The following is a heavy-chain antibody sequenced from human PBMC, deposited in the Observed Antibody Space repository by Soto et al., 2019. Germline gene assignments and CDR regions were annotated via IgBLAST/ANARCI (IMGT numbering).Heavy chain of an antibody. CDR3: ARGENNWNDGDYYYYMDV. V-gene: IGHV4-59*01. CDR1: GGSISSYY. J-gene: IGHJ6*03. Sequence: SETLSLTCTVSGGSISSYYWSWIRQPPGKGLEWIGYIYYSGSTNYNPSLKSRVTISVDTSKNQFSLKLSSVTAADTAVYYCARGENNWNDGDYYYYMDVWGKGTTVTVSS. CDR2: IYYSGST. D-gene: IGHD1-1*01.